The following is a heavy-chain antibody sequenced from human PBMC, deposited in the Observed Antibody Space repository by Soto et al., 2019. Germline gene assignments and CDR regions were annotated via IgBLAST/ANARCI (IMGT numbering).Heavy chain of an antibody. J-gene: IGHJ4*01. V-gene: IGHV4-59*08. CDR2: FYYTGIT. Sequence: PSGTLSLTCTVYGGSISNYYWSWILHPLEKGLEWIGYFYYTGITNYNPSLKSRISMSVDPSKNQFSLKLSSVTAADTAVYYCARHVLESLWFGERVHLYDFCGHGTLVTVSA. CDR3: ARHVLESLWFGERVHLYDF. CDR1: GGSISNYY. D-gene: IGHD3-10*01.